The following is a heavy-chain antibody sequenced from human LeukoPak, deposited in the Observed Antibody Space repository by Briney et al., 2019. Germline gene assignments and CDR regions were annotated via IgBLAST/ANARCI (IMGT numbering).Heavy chain of an antibody. CDR2: IKQDGSEK. CDR1: GFTFSSYW. Sequence: GGSLRLSCAASGFTFSSYWMSWVRQAPGKGLEWVANIKQDGSEKYYVDSVKGRFTISRDNAKNSLYLQMNSLRAEDTAVYFCAKRGVVIRVIPVGFHKEAYYFDSWGQGALVTVSS. D-gene: IGHD3-10*01. J-gene: IGHJ4*02. V-gene: IGHV3-7*01. CDR3: AKRGVVIRVIPVGFHKEAYYFDS.